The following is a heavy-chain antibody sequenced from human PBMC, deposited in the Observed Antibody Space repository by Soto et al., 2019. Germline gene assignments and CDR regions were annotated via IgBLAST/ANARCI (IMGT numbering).Heavy chain of an antibody. D-gene: IGHD3-10*01. CDR2: IYYSGST. Sequence: SETLSLTCAVSGGSISSGGYSWSWIRQPPGKGLEWIGYIYYSGSTNYNPSLKSRVTISVDTSKNQFSLKLSSVTAADTAVYYCARVGTIIRGVPRGYYFDYWGQGILVTVSS. J-gene: IGHJ4*02. CDR3: ARVGTIIRGVPRGYYFDY. CDR1: GGSISSGGYS. V-gene: IGHV4-61*08.